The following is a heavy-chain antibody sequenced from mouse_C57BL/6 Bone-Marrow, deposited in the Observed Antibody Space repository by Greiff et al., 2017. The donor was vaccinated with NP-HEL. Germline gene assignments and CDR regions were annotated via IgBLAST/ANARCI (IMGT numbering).Heavy chain of an antibody. CDR2: IDPENGDT. D-gene: IGHD1-1*01. Sequence: VQLQQSGAELVRPGASVKLSCTVSGFNIKDDYMHWVKQRPEQRLEWIGWIDPENGDTEYASKFPGKATITADTSSNTAYLQLSSLTSEDTAVDYCTTGGSSPYAMDYWGQGTSVTVSS. CDR1: GFNIKDDY. CDR3: TTGGSSPYAMDY. J-gene: IGHJ4*01. V-gene: IGHV14-4*01.